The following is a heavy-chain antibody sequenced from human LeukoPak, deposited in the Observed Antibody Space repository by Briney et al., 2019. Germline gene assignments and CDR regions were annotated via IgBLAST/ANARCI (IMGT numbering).Heavy chain of an antibody. CDR3: ARDGTMIVVAFYFDY. CDR1: GFTFSSYA. J-gene: IGHJ4*02. V-gene: IGHV3-30-3*01. D-gene: IGHD3-22*01. CDR2: ISYDGSNK. Sequence: PGGSLRLSCAASGFTFSSYAMHWVRQTPGKGLEWVAVISYDGSNKYYADSVKGRFTISRDNSKNTLYLQMNSLRAEDTAVYYCARDGTMIVVAFYFDYWGQRTLVTVSS.